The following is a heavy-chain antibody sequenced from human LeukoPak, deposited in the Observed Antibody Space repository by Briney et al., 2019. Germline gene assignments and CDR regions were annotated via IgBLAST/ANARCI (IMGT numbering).Heavy chain of an antibody. CDR2: MNPNSGNT. V-gene: IGHV1-8*01. CDR3: ARTYYDSSGYHIPHGAFDI. Sequence: ASVKVSCKASGYTFTSYDINWVRQATGQGLEWMGWMNPNSGNTGYAQKFQGRVTMTRNTSISTAYMELSSLRSEDTAVYYCARTYYDSSGYHIPHGAFDIWGQGTMVTVSS. J-gene: IGHJ3*02. D-gene: IGHD3-22*01. CDR1: GYTFTSYD.